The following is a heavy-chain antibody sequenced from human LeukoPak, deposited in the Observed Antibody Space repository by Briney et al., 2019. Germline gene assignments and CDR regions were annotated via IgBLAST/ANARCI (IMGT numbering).Heavy chain of an antibody. D-gene: IGHD1-1*01. J-gene: IGHJ4*02. CDR3: AKAPRYLTSDY. CDR1: GFTFSDYY. V-gene: IGHV3-11*01. CDR2: TSSSGSTI. Sequence: GGSLRLSCAASGFTFSDYYMSWIRQAPGKGLEWVSYTSSSGSTIYYADSVKGRFTISRDNSKNTLYLQMNSLRAEDTAVYYCAKAPRYLTSDYWGQGTLVTVSS.